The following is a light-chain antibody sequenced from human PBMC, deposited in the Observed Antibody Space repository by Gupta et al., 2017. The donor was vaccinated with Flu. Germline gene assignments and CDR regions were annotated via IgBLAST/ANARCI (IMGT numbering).Light chain of an antibody. CDR2: EVS. Sequence: QSALTQPASVSGSPGQSITISCTGTSSDVGGYNYVSWYQQHPGKAPKLMIYEVSNRPSGVSNRFSGSKSGNTASLTISGLQEEDEADYYCSSYTSSSTKVVFGGGTKLTVL. CDR1: SSDVGGYNY. CDR3: SSYTSSSTKVV. V-gene: IGLV2-14*01. J-gene: IGLJ2*01.